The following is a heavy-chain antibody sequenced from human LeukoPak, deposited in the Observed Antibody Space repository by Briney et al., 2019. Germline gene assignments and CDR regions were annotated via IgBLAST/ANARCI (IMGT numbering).Heavy chain of an antibody. D-gene: IGHD1-1*01. J-gene: IGHJ5*02. CDR2: ISGRSNTI. V-gene: IGHV3-48*01. CDR1: GFTLTNSA. Sequence: AGSLRLSCAGSGFTLTNSAMNWVRQAPGKGLEWLSYISGRSNTIDYADSVKGRFTISTDNANTSLYLQMNSLRAEDTAVYYCARDRASNDYTNWLDPWGQGNLVTVSS. CDR3: ARDRASNDYTNWLDP.